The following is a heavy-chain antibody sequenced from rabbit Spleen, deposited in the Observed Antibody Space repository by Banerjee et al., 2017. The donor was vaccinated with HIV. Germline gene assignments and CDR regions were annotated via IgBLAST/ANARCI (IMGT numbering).Heavy chain of an antibody. V-gene: IGHV1S40*01. Sequence: QSLEESGGDLVKPGGTLTLTCKASGLDFSSTYWICWVRQAPGKGLEWIGCVESEVNTNTYYASWAKGRFTLSKTSSTTVTLQMTSLTAADTATYFCTRGPYIDYATQLDLWGPGTLVTVS. CDR2: VESEVNTNT. CDR1: GLDFSSTYW. CDR3: TRGPYIDYATQLDL. D-gene: IGHD1-1*01. J-gene: IGHJ3*01.